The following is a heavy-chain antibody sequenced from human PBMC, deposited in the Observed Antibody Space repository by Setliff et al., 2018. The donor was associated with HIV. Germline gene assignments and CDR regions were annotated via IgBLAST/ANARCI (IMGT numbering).Heavy chain of an antibody. V-gene: IGHV3-7*01. Sequence: PGGSLRLSCAASGFTFSDHYMDWVRQAPGKGLEWVANIKQDGSEKYYVDSVRGRFTISRDNANNSLYLQMNSLRLEDTAVYYCARGGTTSWNFWGQGTPVTVSS. CDR3: ARGGTTSWNF. J-gene: IGHJ4*02. CDR2: IKQDGSEK. CDR1: GFTFSDHY. D-gene: IGHD4-17*01.